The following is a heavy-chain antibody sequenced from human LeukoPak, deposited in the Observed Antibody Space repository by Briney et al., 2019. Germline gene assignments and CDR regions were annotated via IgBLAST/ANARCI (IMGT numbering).Heavy chain of an antibody. D-gene: IGHD3-10*01. V-gene: IGHV4-59*01. Sequence: PSETLSLTCTVSGGSISSYYWSWIRQPLGKGLEWIGYIYYSGSTNYNPSLKSRVTISVDTSKNQFSLKLSSVTAADTAVYYCARGAYGSGSYEYYYYMDVWGKGTTVTISS. CDR2: IYYSGST. CDR3: ARGAYGSGSYEYYYYMDV. J-gene: IGHJ6*03. CDR1: GGSISSYY.